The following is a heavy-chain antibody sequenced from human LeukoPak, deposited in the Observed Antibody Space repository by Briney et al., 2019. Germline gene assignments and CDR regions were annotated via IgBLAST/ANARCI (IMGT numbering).Heavy chain of an antibody. CDR3: ARDPPYYDGSGYYYDY. V-gene: IGHV4-34*01. CDR2: INHSGST. Sequence: SETLSLTCAVYGGSFSGYYWSWIRQPPGKGLEWIGEINHSGSTNYNPSLKSRVTISVDTSKNQFSLKLSSVTAEDTAVYYCARDPPYYDGSGYYYDYWGQGTLVTVSS. J-gene: IGHJ4*02. D-gene: IGHD3-22*01. CDR1: GGSFSGYY.